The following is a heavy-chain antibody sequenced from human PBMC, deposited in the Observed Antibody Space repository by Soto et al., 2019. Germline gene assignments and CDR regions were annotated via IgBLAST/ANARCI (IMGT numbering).Heavy chain of an antibody. D-gene: IGHD5-18*01. V-gene: IGHV1-18*04. J-gene: IGHJ4*02. CDR1: GYTFTNYC. CDR2: ITVYNGNT. Sequence: ASVKVSCKASGYTFTNYCVSWVRQAPGQGLEWMGWITVYNGNTHYAQNLQGRVTMTTDTSTSTAHMELWSLGSDDTAVYYCARSYSYGSYWYFDYWGKGALVTVSS. CDR3: ARSYSYGSYWYFDY.